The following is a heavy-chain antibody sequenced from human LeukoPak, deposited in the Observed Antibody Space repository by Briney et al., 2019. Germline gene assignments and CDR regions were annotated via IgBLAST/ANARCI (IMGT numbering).Heavy chain of an antibody. CDR1: GYTFTGFY. CDR3: ARAGTFYYGSGSYFLLTWIDP. Sequence: ASVKVSCKASGYTFTGFYIHWVRQAPGQGLEWMGWINPNSGVTNYAQKFQGRVTMTRDTSISTAYMELSRLASDDTAVYYCARAGTFYYGSGSYFLLTWIDPWGQGTLVTVSS. CDR2: INPNSGVT. J-gene: IGHJ5*02. D-gene: IGHD3-10*01. V-gene: IGHV1-2*02.